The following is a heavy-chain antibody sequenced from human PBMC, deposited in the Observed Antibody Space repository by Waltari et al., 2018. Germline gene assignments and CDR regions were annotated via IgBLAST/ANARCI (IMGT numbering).Heavy chain of an antibody. CDR1: GCTFSSYA. V-gene: IGHV1-69*01. Sequence: QVQLVQSGAEVKKPGSSVKVSCKASGCTFSSYAISWVRQAPGQGLEWMGGIIPIFGTANYAQKFQGRVTITADESTSTAYMELRSLRSEDTAVYYCARDQNDRYCSGGSCYLSGIWGQGTMVTVSS. J-gene: IGHJ3*02. CDR2: IIPIFGTA. CDR3: ARDQNDRYCSGGSCYLSGI. D-gene: IGHD2-15*01.